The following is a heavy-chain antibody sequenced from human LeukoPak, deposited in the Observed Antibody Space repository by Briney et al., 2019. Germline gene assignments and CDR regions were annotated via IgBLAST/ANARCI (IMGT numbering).Heavy chain of an antibody. V-gene: IGHV3-33*08. D-gene: IGHD2-2*01. CDR3: ARGSGYASSWGFDY. CDR2: ISYDGTEK. CDR1: GFTFGHYG. J-gene: IGHJ4*02. Sequence: PGRSLRLSCAGSGFTFGHYGMHWVRQAPGKGLEWVAVISYDGTEKHYGDSVKGRFSIFRDDSQNTLSLQMDNLRAEDTAVYYCARGSGYASSWGFDYWGLGTLVTVSS.